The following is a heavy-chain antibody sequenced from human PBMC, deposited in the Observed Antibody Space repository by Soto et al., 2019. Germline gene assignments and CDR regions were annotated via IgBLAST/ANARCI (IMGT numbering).Heavy chain of an antibody. CDR1: GGSISSGGYS. Sequence: QLQLQESGSGLVKPSQTLSLSCAVSGGSISSGGYSWSWIRQPPGKGLEWIGHIYHGGSTHYNPSLRSRXXIXVXXSKTHSSLKLSSVTAADTAVYYCARGGSRFYAMDVWGQGTTVTV. V-gene: IGHV4-30-2*01. CDR3: ARGGSRFYAMDV. J-gene: IGHJ6*02. CDR2: IYHGGST.